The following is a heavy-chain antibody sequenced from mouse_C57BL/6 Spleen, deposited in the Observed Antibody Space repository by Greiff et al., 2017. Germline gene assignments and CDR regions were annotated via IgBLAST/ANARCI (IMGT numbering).Heavy chain of an antibody. D-gene: IGHD2-13*01. Sequence: QVQLKQPGAELVRPGSSVKLSCKASGYTFTSYWMHWVKQRPIQGLEWIGNIDPSDSETHYNQKFKDKATLTVDKSSSTAYMQLSSLTSEDSAVYYCARHGDFDWYFDVWGTGTTVTVSS. J-gene: IGHJ1*03. CDR3: ARHGDFDWYFDV. V-gene: IGHV1-52*01. CDR1: GYTFTSYW. CDR2: IDPSDSET.